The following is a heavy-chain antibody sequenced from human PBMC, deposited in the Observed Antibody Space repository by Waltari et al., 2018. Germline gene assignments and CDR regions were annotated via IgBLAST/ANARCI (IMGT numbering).Heavy chain of an antibody. CDR1: GFSLRTSGVG. J-gene: IGHJ4*02. D-gene: IGHD3-3*01. V-gene: IGHV2-5*01. Sequence: QITLKESGPTLVKPTQTLTLPCTFSGFSLRTSGVGVGWIRQPPGKALEWLALIYWNDDKRYSPSLKSRLTITKDTSKNQVVRTMTNMDPVDTATYYCAHRAYYDFWSGLFDYWGQGTLVTVSS. CDR3: AHRAYYDFWSGLFDY. CDR2: IYWNDDK.